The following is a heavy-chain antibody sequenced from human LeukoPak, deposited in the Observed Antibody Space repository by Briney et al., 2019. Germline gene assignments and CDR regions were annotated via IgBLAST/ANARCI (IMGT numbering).Heavy chain of an antibody. V-gene: IGHV3-7*03. CDR3: AKRHYYGSGSYYSFAFDI. Sequence: GSLRLSCAASGFTFTSYWMSWVRQAPGKGLEWVANIKQDGSEKYYVDSVKGRFTISRDNAQNSLYLQMNSLRAEDTAVYYCAKRHYYGSGSYYSFAFDIWGQGTMVTVSS. J-gene: IGHJ3*02. CDR1: GFTFTSYW. D-gene: IGHD3-10*01. CDR2: IKQDGSEK.